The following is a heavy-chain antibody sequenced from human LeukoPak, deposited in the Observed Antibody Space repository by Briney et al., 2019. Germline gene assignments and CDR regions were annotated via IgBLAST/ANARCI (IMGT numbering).Heavy chain of an antibody. J-gene: IGHJ3*02. V-gene: IGHV1-2*04. CDR3: ARPIYGSGSYYGDSYAFDI. CDR2: INPNSGGT. Sequence: ASVKVSCKASGYTFTGYYMHWVRQAPGQGLEWMGWINPNSGGTNYAQKFQGWVTMTRDTSISTAYMELSRLRSDDTAVYYCARPIYGSGSYYGDSYAFDIWGQGTMVTVSS. CDR1: GYTFTGYY. D-gene: IGHD3-10*01.